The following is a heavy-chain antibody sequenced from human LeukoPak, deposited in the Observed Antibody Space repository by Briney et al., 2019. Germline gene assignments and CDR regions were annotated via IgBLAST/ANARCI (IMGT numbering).Heavy chain of an antibody. J-gene: IGHJ3*02. Sequence: SVKVSCKASGGTFSSYAISWVRQAPGQGLEWMGRIIPILGIANYAQKFQGRVAITADKSTSTAYMELSSLRSEDTAVYYCASSGRFGDDAFDIWGQGTMVTVSS. V-gene: IGHV1-69*04. CDR2: IIPILGIA. CDR1: GGTFSSYA. CDR3: ASSGRFGDDAFDI. D-gene: IGHD3-10*01.